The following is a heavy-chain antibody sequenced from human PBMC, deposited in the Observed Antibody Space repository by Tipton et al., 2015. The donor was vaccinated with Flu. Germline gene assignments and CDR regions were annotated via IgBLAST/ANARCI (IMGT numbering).Heavy chain of an antibody. CDR3: GKSLWSGYSDY. CDR1: GFTFRSYG. V-gene: IGHV3-74*01. J-gene: IGHJ4*02. D-gene: IGHD3-3*01. Sequence: SLRLSCAASGFTFRSYGLHWVRQGPGKALVWVARINGDGSLTNYADSVKGRFTISRDNAKSTLYLQMNSLRAEDTAVYFCGKSLWSGYSDYWGQGTLVTVSS. CDR2: INGDGSLT.